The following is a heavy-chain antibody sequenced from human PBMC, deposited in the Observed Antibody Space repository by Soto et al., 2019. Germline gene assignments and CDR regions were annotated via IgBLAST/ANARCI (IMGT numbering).Heavy chain of an antibody. CDR1: GFTFSSYG. D-gene: IGHD5-18*01. V-gene: IGHV3-30*18. J-gene: IGHJ4*02. CDR3: AKGGYSYGPTYFDY. Sequence: QVQLVESGGGVVQPGRSLGLSCAASGFTFSSYGMHWVRQAPGKGLEWVAVISDDGSNKYYADSVKGRFTISRDNSKNTLYLPMTSLRPEDTAVYYCAKGGYSYGPTYFDYWGQGTLVTVSS. CDR2: ISDDGSNK.